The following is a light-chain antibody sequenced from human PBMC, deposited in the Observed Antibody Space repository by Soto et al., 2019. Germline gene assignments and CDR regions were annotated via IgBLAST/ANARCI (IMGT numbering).Light chain of an antibody. J-gene: IGKJ5*01. Sequence: DIQMTQSPSSLSGSVRDRLTISCRASQTISSPLSWYQQKPGKVPELLIYATSRLQSGVPSRFSGSRSGTDFTLTISSVQPEDFATYYCQHNYGTPAFGQGTRLEIK. CDR2: ATS. V-gene: IGKV1-39*01. CDR3: QHNYGTPA. CDR1: QTISSP.